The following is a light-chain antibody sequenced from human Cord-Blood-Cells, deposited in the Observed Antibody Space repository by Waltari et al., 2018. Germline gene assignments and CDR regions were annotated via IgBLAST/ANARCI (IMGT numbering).Light chain of an antibody. CDR3: CSYAGSYTYVV. Sequence: QSALTQTRSVTGSHGQSVTISCTGPSSDVGGYNYDFWYQQHPGKAPKLMIYDVSKRPSGFPDRFSSSKSGNTGSRTISALQAEDEADYYCCSYAGSYTYVVFGGGTKLTVL. J-gene: IGLJ2*01. V-gene: IGLV2-11*01. CDR2: DVS. CDR1: SSDVGGYNY.